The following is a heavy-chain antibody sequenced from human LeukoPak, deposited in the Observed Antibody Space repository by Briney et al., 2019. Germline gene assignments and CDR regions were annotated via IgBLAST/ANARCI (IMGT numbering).Heavy chain of an antibody. J-gene: IGHJ6*02. D-gene: IGHD4-11*01. V-gene: IGHV1-2*06. CDR2: INPNSGGT. CDR1: GCTFTGYY. CDR3: AREQSYYYGMDV. Sequence: ASVKVSCKASGCTFTGYYMHWVRQAPGQGLEWMGRINPNSGGTNYAQKFQGRVTMTRDTSISTAYMELSRLRSDDTAVYYCAREQSYYYGMDVWGQGTTVTVSS.